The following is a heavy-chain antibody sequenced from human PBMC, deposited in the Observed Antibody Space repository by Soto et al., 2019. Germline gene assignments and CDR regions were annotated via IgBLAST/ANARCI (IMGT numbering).Heavy chain of an antibody. CDR1: GYTTTSYY. CDR2: INPSSSAT. Sequence: ASVKVSCNASGYTTTSYYMHWVRHAPGQGLEWMGIINPSSSATRYSQKFQGRVTMTRDVSTSTVYMEMSCLRSEDTAISYCATGTGSGGLGGGISVFDYSGKAPLGTGCS. V-gene: IGHV1-46*01. J-gene: IGHJ4*02. CDR3: ATGTGSGGLGGGISVFDY. D-gene: IGHD3-16*02.